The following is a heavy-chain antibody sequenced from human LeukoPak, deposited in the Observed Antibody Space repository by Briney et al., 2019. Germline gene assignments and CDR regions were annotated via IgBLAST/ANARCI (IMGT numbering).Heavy chain of an antibody. CDR1: GGSISSSSYY. Sequence: KPSETLSLTCTVSGGSISSSSYYWGWIRQPPGKGLEWIGSIYYSGSTYYNPSLKSRVTISVDTSKNQFSLKLSSVTAAGTAVYYCAGGIAAAGPSFDYWGQGTLVTVSS. D-gene: IGHD6-13*01. V-gene: IGHV4-39*01. CDR3: AGGIAAAGPSFDY. J-gene: IGHJ4*02. CDR2: IYYSGST.